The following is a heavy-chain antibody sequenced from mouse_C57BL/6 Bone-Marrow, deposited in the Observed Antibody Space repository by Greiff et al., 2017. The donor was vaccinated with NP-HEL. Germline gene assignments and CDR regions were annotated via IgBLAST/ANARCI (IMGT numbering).Heavy chain of an antibody. CDR1: GYTFTDYN. Sequence: EVKLEESGPELVKPGASVKIPCKASGYTFTDYNMDWVKQSHGKSLEWIGDINPNNGGTNYKQKFKGKATLTVDKSSSTAYMELRILTSEDTAVYYCARDYYGSSYDWYFDVWGTGTTVTVSS. D-gene: IGHD1-1*01. CDR2: INPNNGGT. CDR3: ARDYYGSSYDWYFDV. J-gene: IGHJ1*03. V-gene: IGHV1-18*01.